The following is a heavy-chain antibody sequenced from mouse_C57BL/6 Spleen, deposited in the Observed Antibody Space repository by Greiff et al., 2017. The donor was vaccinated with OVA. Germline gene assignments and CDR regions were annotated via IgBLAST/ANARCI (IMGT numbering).Heavy chain of an antibody. CDR3: ARGDYYGSSYGYAMDY. Sequence: QVQLQQSGAELVKPGASVKLSCTASGFNIKDYYMHWVKQRPGQGLEWIGWIFPGSGSTYYNEKFKGKATLTVDKSSSTAYMLLSSLTSEDSAVYFCARGDYYGSSYGYAMDYWGQGTSVTVSS. CDR2: IFPGSGST. J-gene: IGHJ4*01. V-gene: IGHV1-75*01. CDR1: GFNIKDYY. D-gene: IGHD1-1*01.